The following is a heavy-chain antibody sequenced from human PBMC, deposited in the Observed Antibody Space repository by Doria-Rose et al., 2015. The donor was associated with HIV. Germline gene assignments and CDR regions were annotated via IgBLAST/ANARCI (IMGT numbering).Heavy chain of an antibody. CDR3: ARGLLRGGWNDVDYYYGMDV. D-gene: IGHD1-1*01. J-gene: IGHJ6*02. Sequence: QVQLQQWDAGLVKPSETLSLTCAVFGGSFSGYYWSWIRQPPGKGLEWIGGINPSGSTTYKTSLKSRVTLSLDTSKNLFSLKLSSVTAADTAVYYCARGLLRGGWNDVDYYYGMDVWGQGTTVTVSS. V-gene: IGHV4-34*01. CDR1: GGSFSGYY. CDR2: INPSGST.